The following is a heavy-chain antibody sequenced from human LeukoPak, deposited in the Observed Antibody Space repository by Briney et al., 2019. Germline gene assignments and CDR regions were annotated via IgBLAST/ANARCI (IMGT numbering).Heavy chain of an antibody. V-gene: IGHV4-59*11. J-gene: IGHJ2*01. D-gene: IGHD1-26*01. Sequence: SETLSLTCNVSGGPISIHYWSWIRQPPGRGLEWIGYLYNSGSTDYNPSLKSRVTISVDTSKNQFSPRLSSVTAADTAVYYCARSSGNYFWYFDLWGRGTLVTVSS. CDR3: ARSSGNYFWYFDL. CDR2: LYNSGST. CDR1: GGPISIHY.